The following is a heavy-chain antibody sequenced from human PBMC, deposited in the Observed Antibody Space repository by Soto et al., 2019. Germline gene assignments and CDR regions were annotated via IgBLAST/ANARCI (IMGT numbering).Heavy chain of an antibody. J-gene: IGHJ6*01. Sequence: SYDVDWVRDVSGQGLEWIAVFNPANDRTTYAETFHGRITITTDTSTSTLFMELSSLRSEDTSRYFCTRDVSLLQTYCGMEVRQQQTRVTV. CDR2: FNPANDRT. CDR3: TRDVSLLQTYCGMEV. CDR1: SYD. V-gene: IGHV1-46*01. D-gene: IGHD2-15*01.